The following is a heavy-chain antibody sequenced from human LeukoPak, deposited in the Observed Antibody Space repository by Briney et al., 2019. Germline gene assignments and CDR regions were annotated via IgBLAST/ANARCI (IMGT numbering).Heavy chain of an antibody. V-gene: IGHV1-2*02. Sequence: ASVKVSCKASGYTFIGYYMHWVRQAPGQGLEWMGWINPNSGGTNYAQKLQGRVTMTRDTSISTAYMELSRLRSDDTAVYYCARDRGIQPHAEYFQHWGQGTLVTVSS. J-gene: IGHJ1*01. D-gene: IGHD5-18*01. CDR2: INPNSGGT. CDR3: ARDRGIQPHAEYFQH. CDR1: GYTFIGYY.